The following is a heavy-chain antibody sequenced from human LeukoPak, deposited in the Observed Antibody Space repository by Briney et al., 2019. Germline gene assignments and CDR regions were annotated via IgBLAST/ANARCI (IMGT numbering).Heavy chain of an antibody. Sequence: PGGSLRLSCAASGFTFSSYWMHWVRQAPGKGLVWVSRINRDGSSISYADSVKGRFTISRDNAKNTLYMQMNSLRAEDTAVYYCARDEFYDSSTYYPPFDYWGQGTLVTVSS. D-gene: IGHD3-22*01. V-gene: IGHV3-74*01. J-gene: IGHJ4*02. CDR2: INRDGSSI. CDR3: ARDEFYDSSTYYPPFDY. CDR1: GFTFSSYW.